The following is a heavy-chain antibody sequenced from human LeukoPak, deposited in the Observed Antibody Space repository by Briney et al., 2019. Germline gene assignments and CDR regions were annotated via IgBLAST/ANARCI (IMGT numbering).Heavy chain of an antibody. CDR2: IYYSGST. CDR1: GGSISSGDYY. J-gene: IGHJ4*02. D-gene: IGHD3-16*01. CDR3: ARGVGGSGPYFDY. V-gene: IGHV4-30-4*01. Sequence: SQTLSLTCTVSGGSISSGDYYWSWIRQPPGKGLEWIGYIYYSGSTYYNPSLKSRVTIPVDTSKNQFSLKLSSVTAADTAVYYCARGVGGSGPYFDYWGQGTLVTVSS.